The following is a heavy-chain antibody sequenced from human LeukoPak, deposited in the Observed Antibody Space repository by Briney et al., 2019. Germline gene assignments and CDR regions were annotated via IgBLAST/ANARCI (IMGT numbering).Heavy chain of an antibody. Sequence: SAKVSCKASGYIFTSYYIHWVRQAPGQGLEWMGIINPYGGSTSYAQNFQGRATMTRDTSTSTVYMELSSLRSEDTAVYYCARSIGMTAPFDYWGQGTLVTVSS. D-gene: IGHD6-6*01. CDR2: INPYGGST. J-gene: IGHJ4*02. V-gene: IGHV1-46*01. CDR3: ARSIGMTAPFDY. CDR1: GYIFTSYY.